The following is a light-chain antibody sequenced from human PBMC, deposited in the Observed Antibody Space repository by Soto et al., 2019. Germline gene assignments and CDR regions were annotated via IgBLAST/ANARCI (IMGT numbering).Light chain of an antibody. V-gene: IGKV1-12*01. CDR2: GAS. J-gene: IGKJ3*01. Sequence: DIQLTQSPSSVSASVGDRVTITCRANQHIDRCLAWFQQKPGKAPELLIYGASILESWVPSRFNGSRSGTDFTLTISGLQPEDFATYYCHQAHTFPYTFGPGTKVDMK. CDR1: QHIDRC. CDR3: HQAHTFPYT.